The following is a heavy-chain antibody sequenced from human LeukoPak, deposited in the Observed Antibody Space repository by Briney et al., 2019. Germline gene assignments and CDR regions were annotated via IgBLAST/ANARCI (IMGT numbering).Heavy chain of an antibody. D-gene: IGHD1-26*01. CDR1: GFTFSSYG. Sequence: GRSLRLSCAASGFTFSSYGMHWVRQAPGKGLEWVAVIWYDGSNKYYADSVKGRFTISRDNSKNTLYLQMNSLRAEDTAVYYCASDTAWGAFDIWGQGTTVTVSS. CDR3: ASDTAWGAFDI. V-gene: IGHV3-33*01. J-gene: IGHJ3*02. CDR2: IWYDGSNK.